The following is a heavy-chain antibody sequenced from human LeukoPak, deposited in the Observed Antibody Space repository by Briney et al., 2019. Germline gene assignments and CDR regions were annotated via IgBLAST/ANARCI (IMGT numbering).Heavy chain of an antibody. J-gene: IGHJ4*02. CDR3: ARPLFNRYYFDY. CDR1: GFTFSSYW. CDR2: IEQDGSEK. V-gene: IGHV3-7*05. Sequence: GWSLRLSCAASGFTFSSYWMSWVRQAPGKGLEWVANIEQDGSEKYYVDSVKGRFTISRDDAKNSLYLQMNSLRAEDTAVYYCARPLFNRYYFDYWGQGTLVTVSS.